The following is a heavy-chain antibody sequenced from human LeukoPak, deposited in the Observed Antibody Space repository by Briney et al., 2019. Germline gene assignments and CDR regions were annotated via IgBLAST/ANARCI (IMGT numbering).Heavy chain of an antibody. Sequence: GGSLRLSCEASGIAFSGYSMNWVRQAPGGSLEWVSSISSSRTYIYYADSVKGRFTVSRDNAKNSLYLQMNGLRAEDTAVYYCARSSSGDFDYWGQGTLVTVSS. CDR2: ISSSRTYI. V-gene: IGHV3-21*01. CDR3: ARSSSGDFDY. D-gene: IGHD3-22*01. CDR1: GIAFSGYS. J-gene: IGHJ4*02.